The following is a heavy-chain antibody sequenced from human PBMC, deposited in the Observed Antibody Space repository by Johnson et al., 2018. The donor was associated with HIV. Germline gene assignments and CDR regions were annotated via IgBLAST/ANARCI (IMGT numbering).Heavy chain of an antibody. CDR1: GLTFSSYA. CDR3: VRGGYCTGGVCLGDAFDI. J-gene: IGHJ3*02. V-gene: IGHV3-30-3*01. D-gene: IGHD2-8*02. Sequence: QVQLVESGGGVVQPGRSLRLSCAASGLTFSSYAMHWVRQAPGKGLEWVAVISYDGSDKYYADSVKGRFTISRDNSKNTLYLQLNSLRVEDTAVYYCVRGGYCTGGVCLGDAFDIWGQGTMVTVSS. CDR2: ISYDGSDK.